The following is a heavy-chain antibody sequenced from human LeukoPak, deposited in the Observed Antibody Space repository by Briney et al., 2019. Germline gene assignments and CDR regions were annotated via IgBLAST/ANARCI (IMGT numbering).Heavy chain of an antibody. D-gene: IGHD2-15*01. CDR1: VYRFTNYW. V-gene: IGHV5-10-1*01. CDR2: IDPSDYYT. J-gene: IGHJ4*02. CDR3: ATDPAYCSPPSCPSPY. Sequence: GESLKISCKGSVYRFTNYWINWVRQMPGKGLEWMGRIDPSDYYTNYSPSLEGHVTISADKSISTAYLQWSSLKASDTAMYYCATDPAYCSPPSCPSPYWGQGTLVTVSS.